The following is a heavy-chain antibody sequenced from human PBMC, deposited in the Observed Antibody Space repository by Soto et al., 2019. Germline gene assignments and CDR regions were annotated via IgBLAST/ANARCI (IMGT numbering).Heavy chain of an antibody. V-gene: IGHV1-69*13. Sequence: SVKVSCKASGGTFSSYAIRWVRQAPGQRLQWMGGIIPIFGTANYAQKFQGRVTITADESTSTAYMELSSLRSEDTAVYYCARRSDIGAIDYYYYYSAMDVWGQGTTVTVSS. CDR3: ARRSDIGAIDYYYYYSAMDV. D-gene: IGHD6-6*01. CDR2: IIPIFGTA. CDR1: GGTFSSYA. J-gene: IGHJ6*02.